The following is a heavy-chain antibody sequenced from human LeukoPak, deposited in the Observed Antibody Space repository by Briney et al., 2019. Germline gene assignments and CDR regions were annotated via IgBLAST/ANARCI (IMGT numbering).Heavy chain of an antibody. Sequence: PGGSLRLSCAASGFTFSSYWMSWVRQAPGKGLEWVANIKQDGSEKYYVDSVKGRLTISRDNAKNSLYLQMDSLRAEDTAVYYCARFPELGRGYSGYQVYYYYGMDAWGQGTTVTVSS. V-gene: IGHV3-7*01. J-gene: IGHJ6*02. CDR3: ARFPELGRGYSGYQVYYYYGMDA. CDR1: GFTFSSYW. CDR2: IKQDGSEK. D-gene: IGHD5-12*01.